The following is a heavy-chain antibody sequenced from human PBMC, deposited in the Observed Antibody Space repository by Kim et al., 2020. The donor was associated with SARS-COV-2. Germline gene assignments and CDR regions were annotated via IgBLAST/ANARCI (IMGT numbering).Heavy chain of an antibody. CDR1: GGSISSSSYY. CDR2: IYYSGST. CDR3: ARDPETTVVTPGWFDP. V-gene: IGHV4-39*07. Sequence: SETLSLTCTVSGGSISSSSYYWGWIRQPPGKGLEWTGSIYYSGSTYYNSSLKSRVTISVDTSKNQFSLKLSSVTAADTAVYYCARDPETTVVTPGWFDPWGQGTLVTVSS. J-gene: IGHJ5*02. D-gene: IGHD4-17*01.